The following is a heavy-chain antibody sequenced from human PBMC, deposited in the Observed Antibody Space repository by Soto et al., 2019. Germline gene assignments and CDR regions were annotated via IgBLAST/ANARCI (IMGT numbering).Heavy chain of an antibody. Sequence: SVKVSCKASGGTFSSYAISWVRQAPGQGLEWMGGIIPIFGTANYAQKFQGRVTITADESTSTAYMELSSLRSEDTAVYYCARRGVNDILTGYYNGPYAMDVWGQGTTVTVS. CDR1: GGTFSSYA. CDR2: IIPIFGTA. V-gene: IGHV1-69*13. CDR3: ARRGVNDILTGYYNGPYAMDV. J-gene: IGHJ6*02. D-gene: IGHD3-9*01.